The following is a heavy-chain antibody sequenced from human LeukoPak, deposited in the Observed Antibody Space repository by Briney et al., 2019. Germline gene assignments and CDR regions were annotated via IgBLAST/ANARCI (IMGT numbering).Heavy chain of an antibody. CDR2: IFHSGTT. CDR1: GYSISSGYY. CDR3: ARGGVTVTTWFDN. J-gene: IGHJ4*02. V-gene: IGHV4-38-2*02. Sequence: SETLSLTCTVSGYSISSGYYWGWIRQPPGKGLERVGSIFHSGTTYYNPSLRSRVTISVDSSKNQFSLKLSSVTAADTAVYFCARGGVTVTTWFDNWGQGTLVTVSS. D-gene: IGHD4-17*01.